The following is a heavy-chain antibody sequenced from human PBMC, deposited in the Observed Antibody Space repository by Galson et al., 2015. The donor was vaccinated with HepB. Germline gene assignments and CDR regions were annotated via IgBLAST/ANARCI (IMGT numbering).Heavy chain of an antibody. CDR2: IDWDDDK. V-gene: IGHV2-70*11. CDR3: ARIRRSSGSYNYGMDV. J-gene: IGHJ6*02. CDR1: GFPLSTSGMC. D-gene: IGHD3-10*01. Sequence: PALVKPTPTLTLTCTFSGFPLSTSGMCVSWIRQPPGKALEWLARIDWDDDKYYSTSLKTRLTISKDTSKNQVVLTMTNMDPVDTATYYCARIRRSSGSYNYGMDVWGQGTTVTVSS.